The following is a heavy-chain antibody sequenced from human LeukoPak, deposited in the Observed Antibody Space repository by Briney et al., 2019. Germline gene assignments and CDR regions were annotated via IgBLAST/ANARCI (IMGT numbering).Heavy chain of an antibody. J-gene: IGHJ3*02. CDR1: GYSISSGYY. D-gene: IGHD1-26*01. Sequence: PSETLSLTCTVSGYSISSGYYWGWIRQPPGRGLEWIGSIYHSGSTYYNPSLKSRVTISVDTSKNQFSLKLSSVTAADTAVYYCARVPEWKWDDAFDIWGQGTMVTVSS. CDR2: IYHSGST. V-gene: IGHV4-38-2*02. CDR3: ARVPEWKWDDAFDI.